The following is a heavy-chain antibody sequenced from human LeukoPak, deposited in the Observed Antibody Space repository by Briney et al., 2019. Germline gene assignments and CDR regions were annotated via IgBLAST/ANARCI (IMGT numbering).Heavy chain of an antibody. Sequence: PSETLSLTCAVSGYSISSGYYWGWIRPPPGKGLEGIGNIYHSGSTYYNPSLKSRVTISVDTSKNQFSLKLSSVTAADTAVYYCARALIAAAGTLDYWGQGTLVTVSS. CDR1: GYSISSGYY. CDR2: IYHSGST. V-gene: IGHV4-38-2*01. D-gene: IGHD6-13*01. CDR3: ARALIAAAGTLDY. J-gene: IGHJ4*02.